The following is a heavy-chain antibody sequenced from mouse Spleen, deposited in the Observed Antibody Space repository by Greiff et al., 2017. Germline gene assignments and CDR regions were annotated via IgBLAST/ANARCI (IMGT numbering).Heavy chain of an antibody. CDR1: GFTFSSFG. J-gene: IGHJ4*01. CDR3: AREGITTVVKDYAMDY. V-gene: IGHV5-17*02. CDR2: ISSGSSTI. D-gene: IGHD1-1*01. Sequence: DVKLVESGGGLVQPGGSRKLSCAASGFTFSSFGMHWVRQAPEKGLEWVAYISSGSSTIYYADTVKGRFTISRDNPKNTLFLQMTSLRSEDTAMYYCAREGITTVVKDYAMDYWGQGTSVTVSS.